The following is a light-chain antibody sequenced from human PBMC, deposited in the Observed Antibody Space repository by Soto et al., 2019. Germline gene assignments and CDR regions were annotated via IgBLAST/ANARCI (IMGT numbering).Light chain of an antibody. CDR3: QQSYRPPIT. Sequence: IEVTQSPSSVSASVGDRVTITCLASQDISSWLAWYQQKPGKAPKVLIYAASNLQSGVPPRFSGSGSGTDFTLTISSLQPEDVTTYFCQQSYRPPITFGQGTRLDI. J-gene: IGKJ5*01. CDR2: AAS. CDR1: QDISSW. V-gene: IGKV1-12*01.